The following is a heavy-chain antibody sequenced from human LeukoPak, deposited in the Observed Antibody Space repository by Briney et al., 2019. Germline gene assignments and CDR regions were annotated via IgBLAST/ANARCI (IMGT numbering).Heavy chain of an antibody. D-gene: IGHD3-10*01. CDR1: GGSISSSSYY. Sequence: SETLSLTCTVSGGSISSSSYYWSWIRQPPGKGLEWIGYIYYSGSTNYNPSLKSRVTISVDTSKNQFSLKLSSVTAADTAVYYCARDGLWFGAWAFDIWGQGTMVTVSS. J-gene: IGHJ3*02. CDR3: ARDGLWFGAWAFDI. V-gene: IGHV4-61*01. CDR2: IYYSGST.